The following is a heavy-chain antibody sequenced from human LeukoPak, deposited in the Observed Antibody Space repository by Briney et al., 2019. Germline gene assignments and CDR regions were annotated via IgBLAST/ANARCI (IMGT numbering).Heavy chain of an antibody. CDR1: GFTFSSYA. D-gene: IGHD3-22*01. J-gene: IGHJ6*02. V-gene: IGHV3-23*01. Sequence: PGGSLRLSCAASGFTFSSYAMSWVRQAPGKGLEWVSAISGSGGSTYYADSVKGRFTISRDNSKNTLYLQMNSLRAEDTAVYYCAKDYYDSSGYPPAQTYYYGMDVWGQGTTVTVSS. CDR2: ISGSGGST. CDR3: AKDYYDSSGYPPAQTYYYGMDV.